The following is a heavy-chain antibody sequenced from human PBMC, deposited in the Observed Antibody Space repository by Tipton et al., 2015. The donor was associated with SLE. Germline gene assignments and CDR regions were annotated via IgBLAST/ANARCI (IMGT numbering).Heavy chain of an antibody. CDR3: ARMGYYYYYMDV. CDR2: IYYSGST. Sequence: TLSLTCAVSGYSISSGYYWGWIRQPPGKGLEWIGYIYYSGSTNYNPSLKSRVTISVDTSKNQFSLKLSSVTAADTAVYYCARMGYYYYYMDVWGKGTTVTVSS. V-gene: IGHV4-61*01. J-gene: IGHJ6*03. CDR1: GYSISSGYY.